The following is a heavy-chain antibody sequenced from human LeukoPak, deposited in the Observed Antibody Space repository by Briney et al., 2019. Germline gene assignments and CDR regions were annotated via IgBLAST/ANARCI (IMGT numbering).Heavy chain of an antibody. CDR1: GFTFTSYY. CDR3: ARARATVVRGQPRTSYYFDY. V-gene: IGHV1-46*01. Sequence: ASVKVSCKASGFTFTSYYMHWVRQAPGQGLEWMGIINPSGGSTSYAQKFQGRVTMTRDTSTSTVYMELSSLRSEDTAVYYCARARATVVRGQPRTSYYFDYWGQGTLVTVSS. CDR2: INPSGGST. D-gene: IGHD4-23*01. J-gene: IGHJ4*02.